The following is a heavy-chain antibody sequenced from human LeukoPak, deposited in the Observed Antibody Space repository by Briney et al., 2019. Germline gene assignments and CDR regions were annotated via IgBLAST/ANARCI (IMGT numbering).Heavy chain of an antibody. V-gene: IGHV3-66*01. Sequence: PGGSLRLSCAASGFTFSSYSMNWVRQAPGKGLEWVSVIYSGGSTYYADSVKGRFTISRDNSKNTLYLQMNSLRAEGTAVYYCARDFWSGRYNWFDPWGQGTLVTVSS. D-gene: IGHD3-3*01. CDR1: GFTFSSYS. CDR3: ARDFWSGRYNWFDP. J-gene: IGHJ5*02. CDR2: IYSGGST.